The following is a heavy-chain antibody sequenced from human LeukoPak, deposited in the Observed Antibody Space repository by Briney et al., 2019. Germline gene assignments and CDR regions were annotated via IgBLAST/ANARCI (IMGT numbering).Heavy chain of an antibody. V-gene: IGHV4-34*01. CDR1: GGSFSGYY. D-gene: IGHD2-2*01. CDR2: ISHSRST. Sequence: SETLSLTCAVYGGSFSGYYWSWIRQPPGKGLEWIGEISHSRSTNYSPSLKSRVTISVDTSKNQCSLKLSSVTAADTAVYYCARGPHCSTTSCYGYYYYGMDVWGQGTTVTVSS. CDR3: ARGPHCSTTSCYGYYYYGMDV. J-gene: IGHJ6*02.